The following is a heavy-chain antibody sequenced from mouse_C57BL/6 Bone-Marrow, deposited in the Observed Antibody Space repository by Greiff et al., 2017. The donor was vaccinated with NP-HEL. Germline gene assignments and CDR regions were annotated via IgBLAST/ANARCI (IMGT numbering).Heavy chain of an antibody. Sequence: QVQLQQSGAELVRPGTSVKVSCKASGYAFTNYLIEWVKQRPGQGLEWIGVINPGSGGTNYNEKFKGKATLTADKSSSTAYMQLSSLTSEDSAVYFCARRAYYYGSSSYFDVWGTGTTVTVSS. CDR2: INPGSGGT. D-gene: IGHD1-1*01. CDR3: ARRAYYYGSSSYFDV. J-gene: IGHJ1*03. CDR1: GYAFTNYL. V-gene: IGHV1-54*01.